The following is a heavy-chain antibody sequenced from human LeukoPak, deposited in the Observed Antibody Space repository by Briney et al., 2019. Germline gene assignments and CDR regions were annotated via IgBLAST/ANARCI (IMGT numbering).Heavy chain of an antibody. Sequence: GGSLRLSCAASGFTFSSYAMSWVRQAPGKGLEWVSVIYSGGSTYYADSVKGRFTISRDNSKNTLYLQMNSLRAEDTAVYYCARRYYDSSGYYRNDIWGQGTMVTVSS. CDR3: ARRYYDSSGYYRNDI. CDR2: IYSGGST. D-gene: IGHD3-22*01. V-gene: IGHV3-53*01. J-gene: IGHJ3*02. CDR1: GFTFSSYA.